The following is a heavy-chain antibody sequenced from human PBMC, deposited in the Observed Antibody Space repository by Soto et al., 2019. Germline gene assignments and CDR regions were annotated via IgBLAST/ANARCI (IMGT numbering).Heavy chain of an antibody. CDR1: GYIFINYA. Sequence: ASVKVSCKASGYIFINYAIHWVRQAPGQRLEWMGWINAGKGDTIYSQKFQDRITINRDTSASTAYMELGRLRPEDMAVHYCARSPMNRGVIGAFAPWGQGTQVTVSS. V-gene: IGHV1-3*01. J-gene: IGHJ5*02. CDR3: ARSPMNRGVIGAFAP. D-gene: IGHD3-10*01. CDR2: INAGKGDT.